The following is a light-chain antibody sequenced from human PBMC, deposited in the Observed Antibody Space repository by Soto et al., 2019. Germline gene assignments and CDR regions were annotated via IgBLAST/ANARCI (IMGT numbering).Light chain of an antibody. V-gene: IGKV3-20*01. Sequence: IVLTQSPGIWSLSSGDRASLSCGASQSITSRFLAWYQQKPGQAPRLVIYGASSRATGIPDRFSGSGSETDFTLTINRLETEDFAVYYCQQYENSPITFGQGTRLEIK. J-gene: IGKJ5*01. CDR2: GAS. CDR3: QQYENSPIT. CDR1: QSITSRF.